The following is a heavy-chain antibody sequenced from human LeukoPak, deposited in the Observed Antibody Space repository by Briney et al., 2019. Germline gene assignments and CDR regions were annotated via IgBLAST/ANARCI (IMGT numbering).Heavy chain of an antibody. CDR3: ARDRDWGSYFDS. J-gene: IGHJ4*02. CDR1: GFTFSVYY. V-gene: IGHV3-11*01. D-gene: IGHD7-27*01. Sequence: GGSLRLSCAASGFTFSVYYMSWIRQAPGKGLEWVSFIISTGNTKYYADSVKGRFTISRDNAKNSVYLQTNSLRAEDTAVYYCARDRDWGSYFDSWGQGTLVTVSS. CDR2: IISTGNTK.